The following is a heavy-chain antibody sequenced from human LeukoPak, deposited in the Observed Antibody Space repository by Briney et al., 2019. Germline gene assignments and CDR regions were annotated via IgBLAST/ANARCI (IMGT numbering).Heavy chain of an antibody. Sequence: KPSETLSLTCAVYGGSFSGYYWSWIRQPPGKGLEWIGEINHSGSTNYNPSLKSRVTISVDTSKDQFSLKLSSVTAADAAVYYCARRKRSGRSSTSCLLNWFDPWGQGTLVTVSS. CDR3: ARRKRSGRSSTSCLLNWFDP. D-gene: IGHD2-2*01. V-gene: IGHV4-34*01. CDR1: GGSFSGYY. J-gene: IGHJ5*02. CDR2: INHSGST.